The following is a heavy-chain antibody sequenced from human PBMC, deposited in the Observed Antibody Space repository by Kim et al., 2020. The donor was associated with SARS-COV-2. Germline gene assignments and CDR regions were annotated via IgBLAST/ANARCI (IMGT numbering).Heavy chain of an antibody. D-gene: IGHD6-13*01. CDR2: IYYSGST. J-gene: IGHJ2*01. V-gene: IGHV4-59*01. Sequence: SETLSLTCTVSGGSISSYYWSWIRQPPGKGLEWIGYIYYSGSTNYNPSLKSRVTISVDTSKNQFSLKLSSVTAADTAVYYCARGESSSWLHSYWYFDLWGRGTLVTVSS. CDR1: GGSISSYY. CDR3: ARGESSSWLHSYWYFDL.